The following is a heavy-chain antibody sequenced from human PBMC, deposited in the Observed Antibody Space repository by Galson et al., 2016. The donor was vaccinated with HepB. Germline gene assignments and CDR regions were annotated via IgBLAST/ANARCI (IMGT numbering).Heavy chain of an antibody. J-gene: IGHJ4*02. CDR1: GFTFSNFA. CDR3: ARDPHALDF. V-gene: IGHV3-48*02. CDR2: ISRSTPTI. Sequence: GFTFSNFAMNWVRQAPGKGLEWVSYISRSTPTIYYADSVKGRFTVSRDNAKNSLYLQMNNLRDEDTAVYYCARDPHALDFWGQGTLVTVSS.